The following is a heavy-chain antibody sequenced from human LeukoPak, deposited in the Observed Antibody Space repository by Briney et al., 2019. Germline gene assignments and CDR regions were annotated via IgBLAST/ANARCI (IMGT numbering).Heavy chain of an antibody. CDR3: ARDLQRSGYFDY. J-gene: IGHJ4*02. CDR2: IYYSGST. V-gene: IGHV4-59*01. D-gene: IGHD5-18*01. Sequence: PSETLSLTCTVSGGSISSYYWSWIRQPPGKGLEWIGYIYYSGSTNYNPSLKSRVTISVDTSKNQFSLKLSSVTAADTAVYYCARDLQRSGYFDYWGQGTRVTVSS. CDR1: GGSISSYY.